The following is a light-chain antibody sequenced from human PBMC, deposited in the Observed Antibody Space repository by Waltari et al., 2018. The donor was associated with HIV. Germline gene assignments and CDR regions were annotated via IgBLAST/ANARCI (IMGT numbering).Light chain of an antibody. CDR3: QSYDSSLSGV. CDR2: GNS. Sequence: QSVLTQPPSVSGAPGQRVTISCTGSSSNIGAGYDVHWYQQLPGTAPKLLIYGNSNRPCGGPDRFSGSKSGTSASLAITGLQAEDEANYYCQSYDSSLSGVFGTGTKVTVL. J-gene: IGLJ1*01. V-gene: IGLV1-40*01. CDR1: SSNIGAGYD.